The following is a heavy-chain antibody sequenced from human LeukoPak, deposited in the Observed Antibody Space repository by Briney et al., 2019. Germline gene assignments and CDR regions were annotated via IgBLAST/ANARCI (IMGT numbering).Heavy chain of an antibody. Sequence: GGSLRLSCAASGFTFSGSAMHWVRQASGKGLEWVGRIRSKANSYATAYAASVKGRFTISRDGSKNTAYLQMNSLKTEDTAVYYCTRPANCSSTSCYHYYYYYMDVWGKGTTVTVSS. D-gene: IGHD2-2*01. CDR3: TRPANCSSTSCYHYYYYYMDV. CDR2: IRSKANSYAT. J-gene: IGHJ6*03. CDR1: GFTFSGSA. V-gene: IGHV3-73*01.